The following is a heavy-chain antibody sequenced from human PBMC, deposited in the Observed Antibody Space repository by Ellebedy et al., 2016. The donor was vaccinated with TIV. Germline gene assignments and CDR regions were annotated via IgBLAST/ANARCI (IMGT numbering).Heavy chain of an antibody. Sequence: PGGSLRLSCTVSGGSIRGYYWTWIRQPPGKGLEWIGNIDYSGSTNYNPSLMSRVSISLDRTKNQFSLKLTSGTAADTALYYCAKDGVDGMDVWGQGITVAVAS. CDR2: IDYSGST. V-gene: IGHV4-59*01. J-gene: IGHJ6*02. D-gene: IGHD2-15*01. CDR3: AKDGVDGMDV. CDR1: GGSIRGYY.